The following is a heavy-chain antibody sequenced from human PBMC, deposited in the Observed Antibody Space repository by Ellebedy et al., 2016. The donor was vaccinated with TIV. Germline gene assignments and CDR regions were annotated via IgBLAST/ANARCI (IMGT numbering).Heavy chain of an antibody. CDR3: ARRSTDFAFDS. CDR1: GFTFSSYA. V-gene: IGHV3-30-3*01. D-gene: IGHD3/OR15-3a*01. Sequence: GESLKISCAASGFTFSSYAMHWVRQAPGKGLEWVAVISYDGSNKYYADSMKGRFTISRDNSKNTLFLQMSSLRAEDTAVYFCARRSTDFAFDSWGQGTLVTVSS. J-gene: IGHJ4*02. CDR2: ISYDGSNK.